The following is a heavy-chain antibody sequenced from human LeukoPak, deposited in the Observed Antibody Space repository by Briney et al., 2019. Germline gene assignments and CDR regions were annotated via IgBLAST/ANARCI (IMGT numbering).Heavy chain of an antibody. D-gene: IGHD3-3*01. V-gene: IGHV1-2*02. CDR1: GYTFTGYY. J-gene: IGHJ4*02. CDR3: ARTTIFGVVIIPYFDY. CDR2: INPNSGGT. Sequence: GASVKVSCKASGYTFTGYYMHWVRQAPGQGLEWMGWINPNSGGTNYAQKFQGRVTMTRDTSISTAYMELSRLRSDDTAVYYCARTTIFGVVIIPYFDYWGQGTLVTVSS.